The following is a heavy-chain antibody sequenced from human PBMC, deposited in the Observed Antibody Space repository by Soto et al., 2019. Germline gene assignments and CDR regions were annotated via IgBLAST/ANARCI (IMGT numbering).Heavy chain of an antibody. V-gene: IGHV1-69*01. CDR1: GGSFSSNP. CDR2: IIPIFATV. CDR3: ARGGRGYSSAPRYYFDY. Sequence: QVQLVQSGSGVKKPGSSVKVSCKASGGSFSSNPISWVRQAPGQGLEWMAGIIPIFATVHYAQKFQGRVTITADESTSTAYMELTSLRSEDTAVYFCARGGRGYSSAPRYYFDYWGQGTLVTVS. J-gene: IGHJ4*02. D-gene: IGHD5-18*01.